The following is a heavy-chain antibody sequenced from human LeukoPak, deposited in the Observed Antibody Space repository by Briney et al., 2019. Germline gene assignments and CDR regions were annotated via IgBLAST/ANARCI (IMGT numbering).Heavy chain of an antibody. CDR2: IIPIFGTA. CDR1: GGTFSSYA. V-gene: IGHV1-69*13. Sequence: ASVKVSCKASGGTFSSYAIGWVRQAPGQGLEWMGGIIPIFGTANYAQKFQGRVTITADESTSTAYMELSSLRSEDTAVYYCASYSGYQPRVYYYYGMDVWGKGTTVTVSS. J-gene: IGHJ6*04. CDR3: ASYSGYQPRVYYYYGMDV. D-gene: IGHD5-12*01.